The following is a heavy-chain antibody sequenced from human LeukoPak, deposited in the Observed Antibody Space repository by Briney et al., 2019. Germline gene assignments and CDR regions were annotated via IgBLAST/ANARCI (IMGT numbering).Heavy chain of an antibody. J-gene: IGHJ4*02. CDR2: IWYDGSNK. D-gene: IGHD2-15*01. V-gene: IGHV3-33*01. Sequence: GGSLRLSCAASGFTFSSYGMHWVRQAPGKGLEWVAVIWYDGSNKYYADSVKGRFTISRDNSKNTLYLQMNSLRAEDTAVYYCARGTRYCSGGSCYGPYFDYWGQGTLVTVSS. CDR1: GFTFSSYG. CDR3: ARGTRYCSGGSCYGPYFDY.